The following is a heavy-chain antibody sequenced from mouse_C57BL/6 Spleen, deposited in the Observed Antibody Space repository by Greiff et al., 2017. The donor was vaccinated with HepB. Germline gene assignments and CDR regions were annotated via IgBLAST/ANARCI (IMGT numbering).Heavy chain of an antibody. CDR2: ISSGSSTI. CDR3: ATDGYNTGFAY. Sequence: DVKLVESGGGLVKPGGSLKLSCAASGFTFSDYGMHWVRQAPEKGLEWVAYISSGSSTIYYADTVKGRFTISRDNAKNTLFLQMTSLRSEDTAMYYCATDGYNTGFAYWGQGTQVTVSA. V-gene: IGHV5-17*01. D-gene: IGHD2-3*01. J-gene: IGHJ3*01. CDR1: GFTFSDYG.